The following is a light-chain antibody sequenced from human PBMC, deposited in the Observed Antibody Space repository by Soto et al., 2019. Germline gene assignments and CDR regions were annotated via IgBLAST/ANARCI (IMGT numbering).Light chain of an antibody. CDR2: AAS. CDR1: QSVSSY. J-gene: IGKJ1*01. V-gene: IGKV1-39*01. Sequence: DIKMTQSPSSLSASVGDRVTITCRASQSVSSYLSWYQQKPGKAPNLLIYAASNLQSGVPSRFSGSGSGIDFTLTISSLQPEDFATYYCQKSYNTVWTVGQGIKVDIK. CDR3: QKSYNTVWT.